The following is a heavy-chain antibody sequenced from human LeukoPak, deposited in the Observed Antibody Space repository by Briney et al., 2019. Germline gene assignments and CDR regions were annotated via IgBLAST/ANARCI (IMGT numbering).Heavy chain of an antibody. V-gene: IGHV1-18*01. CDR3: ARDNDKVVDH. CDR2: ITAYNGNR. D-gene: IGHD1-1*01. CDR1: GYTFSNYG. J-gene: IGHJ4*01. Sequence: ASVKVSCKTPGYTFSNYGISWVRQAPGQGLEWMGWITAYNGNRLYAQRFQGRITLTTDTSTSTSYMELRSLEYDDTAIYYCARDNDKVVDHWGQGTLVTVSS.